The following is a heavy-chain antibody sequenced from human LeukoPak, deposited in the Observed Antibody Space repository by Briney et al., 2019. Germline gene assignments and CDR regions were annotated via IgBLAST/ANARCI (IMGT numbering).Heavy chain of an antibody. J-gene: IGHJ6*02. CDR3: ARDVRITMVRGVIKPIDYYGMDV. CDR2: IYSGGST. V-gene: IGHV3-66*01. CDR1: GFTVSSNY. Sequence: GGFLRLSCAASGFTVSSNYMSWVRQAPGKGLEWVSVIYSGGSTYYADSVKGRFTISRDNSKNTLYLQMNSLRAEDTAVYYCARDVRITMVRGVIKPIDYYGMDVWGQGTTVTVSS. D-gene: IGHD3-10*01.